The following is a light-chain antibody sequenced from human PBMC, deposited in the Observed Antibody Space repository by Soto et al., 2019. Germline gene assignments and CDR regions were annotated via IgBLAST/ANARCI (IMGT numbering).Light chain of an antibody. V-gene: IGKV3-15*01. CDR2: AAS. CDR1: QSVSSY. CDR3: QHYNNWLAT. J-gene: IGKJ4*01. Sequence: ILLTQSPSTMSFSLLLRATLSPTPSQSVSSYLAWYQQKPGQSNRLLIYAASTRATGVSARFSSSGAGTEFTLTIRSLQSEDFTIYYCQHYNNWLATFGGGTKVDIK.